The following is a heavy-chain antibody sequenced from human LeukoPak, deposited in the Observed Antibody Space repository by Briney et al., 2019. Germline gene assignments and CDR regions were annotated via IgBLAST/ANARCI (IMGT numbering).Heavy chain of an antibody. J-gene: IGHJ4*02. CDR3: ASEGSKGLYGSGPGTFDY. D-gene: IGHD3-10*01. CDR2: IYYSGGT. V-gene: IGHV4-30-4*08. Sequence: SETLSLTCTVSGGSISSGDYYWSWIRQPPGKGLEWIGYIYYSGGTYYNPSLKSRVTISVDRSKNQFSLKLSSVTAEDTAVYYCASEGSKGLYGSGPGTFDYWGQGTLVTVSS. CDR1: GGSISSGDYY.